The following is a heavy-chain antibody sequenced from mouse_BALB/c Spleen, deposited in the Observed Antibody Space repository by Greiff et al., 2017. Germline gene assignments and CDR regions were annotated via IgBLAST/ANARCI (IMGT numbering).Heavy chain of an antibody. CDR3: ARHSGDGYSWFAY. Sequence: VQVVESGPDLVAPSQSLSITCTVSGFSLTSYGVHWVRQPPGKGLEWLVVIWSDGSTTYNSALKSRLSISKDNSKSQVFLKMNSLQTDDTAMYYCARHSGDGYSWFAYWGQGTLVTVSA. CDR2: IWSDGST. V-gene: IGHV2-6-2*01. J-gene: IGHJ3*01. CDR1: GFSLTSYG. D-gene: IGHD2-3*01.